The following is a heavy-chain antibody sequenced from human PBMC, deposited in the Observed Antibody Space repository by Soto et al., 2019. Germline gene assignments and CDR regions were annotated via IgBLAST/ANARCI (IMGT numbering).Heavy chain of an antibody. J-gene: IGHJ4*02. CDR3: VRRRYIDY. V-gene: IGHV3-49*03. Sequence: EVQLEESGGGLVQPGRSLRLSCTGSGFTFGDYAMSWFRQAPGKGLEWVGVIRSKAYGGEIEYAASVKGRFTISRDDSKSIAYLQMYSLKTEDTAVYYCVRRRYIDYWGQGTLVTVSS. CDR2: IRSKAYGGEI. CDR1: GFTFGDYA.